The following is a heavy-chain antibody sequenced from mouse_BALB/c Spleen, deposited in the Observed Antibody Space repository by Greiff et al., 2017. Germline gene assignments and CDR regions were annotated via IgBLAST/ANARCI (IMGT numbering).Heavy chain of an antibody. CDR3: ARGGTPTGTPFAY. D-gene: IGHD4-1*02. J-gene: IGHJ3*01. CDR2: IYPGDGDT. V-gene: IGHV1-80*01. CDR1: GYAFSSYW. Sequence: QVQLKQSGAELVRPGSSVKISCKASGYAFSSYWMNWVKQRPGQGLEWIGQIYPGDGDTNYNGKFKGKATLTADKSSSTAYMQLSSLTSEDSAVYFCARGGTPTGTPFAYWGQGTLVTVSA.